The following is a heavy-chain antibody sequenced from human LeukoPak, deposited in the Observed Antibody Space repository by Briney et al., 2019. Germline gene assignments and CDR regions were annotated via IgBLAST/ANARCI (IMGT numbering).Heavy chain of an antibody. CDR1: GYIFTSYW. D-gene: IGHD3-22*01. Sequence: GGSLKISCKGSGYIFTSYWIGWVRQLPGKGLEWMGIIYLGDSDTRYSPSFQGQVTISADKSISTAYLQWSSLKASDTAMYYCARLGYYYDSSWDYWGQGTLVTVSS. J-gene: IGHJ4*02. CDR2: IYLGDSDT. CDR3: ARLGYYYDSSWDY. V-gene: IGHV5-51*01.